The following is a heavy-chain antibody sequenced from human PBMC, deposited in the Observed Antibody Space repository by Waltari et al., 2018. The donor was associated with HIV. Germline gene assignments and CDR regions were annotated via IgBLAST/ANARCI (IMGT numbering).Heavy chain of an antibody. V-gene: IGHV1-8*01. J-gene: IGHJ6*02. Sequence: QVQLMQSGPEVRKPGASVKVSCRASGDSITDYDINWVRQAAGQGLEWMGWINPYSGNTSYALKFHGSFLMTKRTSISTVYMEVTDLPFEDTAIYYVAIVNMGTIGMDLWGQGTTITVSS. CDR3: AIVNMGTIGMDL. CDR2: INPYSGNT. D-gene: IGHD7-27*01. CDR1: GDSITDYD.